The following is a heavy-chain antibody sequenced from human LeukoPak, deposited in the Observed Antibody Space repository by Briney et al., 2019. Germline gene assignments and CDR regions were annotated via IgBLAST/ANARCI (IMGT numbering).Heavy chain of an antibody. CDR1: GGSISSYY. CDR2: IYYSGST. D-gene: IGHD3-3*01. CDR3: ARGGSQYDFWSGYSHLEYFQH. Sequence: SETLSLTCPVSGGSISSYYWSWIRQPPGKGLEWIGYIYYSGSTNYNPSLKSRVTISVDTSKNQFSLKLSSVTAADTAVYYCARGGSQYDFWSGYSHLEYFQHWGQGTLVTVSS. V-gene: IGHV4-59*12. J-gene: IGHJ1*01.